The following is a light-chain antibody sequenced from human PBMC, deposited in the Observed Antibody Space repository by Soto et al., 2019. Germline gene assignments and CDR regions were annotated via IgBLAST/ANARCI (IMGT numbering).Light chain of an antibody. J-gene: IGLJ1*01. Sequence: QSVLTQPASVSGSPGQSITISCTGTSSDVGSYNLVSWYQQHPGKAPKLMIYEGSKRPSGVSHRVSGSKSGNTASLTISGLQADDEADYYCCSYAGSSTDVFGTGTKVTFL. CDR3: CSYAGSSTDV. CDR2: EGS. CDR1: SSDVGSYNL. V-gene: IGLV2-23*01.